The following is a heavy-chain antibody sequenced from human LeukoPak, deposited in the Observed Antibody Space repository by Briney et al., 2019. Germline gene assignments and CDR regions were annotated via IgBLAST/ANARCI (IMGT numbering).Heavy chain of an antibody. J-gene: IGHJ4*02. CDR2: VSWNSGSI. CDR1: GFTFDDYA. D-gene: IGHD3-9*01. CDR3: AKANPGAYYDILTGYYDY. Sequence: GGSLRLSCAASGFTFDDYAMHWVRQAPGKGLEWVPGVSWNSGSIGYADSVKGRFTISRDNAKNSLYLQMNSLRAEDTALYYCAKANPGAYYDILTGYYDYWGQGTLVTVSS. V-gene: IGHV3-9*01.